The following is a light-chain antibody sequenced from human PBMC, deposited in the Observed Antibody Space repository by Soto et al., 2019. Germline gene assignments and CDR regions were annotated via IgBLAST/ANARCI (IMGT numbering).Light chain of an antibody. CDR3: QQYNSYAWT. J-gene: IGKJ1*01. CDR2: KAS. Sequence: DIQMTQSPSTLSASVGDIVTITCRASQSISSWLAWYQQKPGKAPKLLIYKASSLESGVPSRFSGSGAGTEFTLTISSLQPDDFATYYYQQYNSYAWTFGQGTKVEIK. V-gene: IGKV1-5*03. CDR1: QSISSW.